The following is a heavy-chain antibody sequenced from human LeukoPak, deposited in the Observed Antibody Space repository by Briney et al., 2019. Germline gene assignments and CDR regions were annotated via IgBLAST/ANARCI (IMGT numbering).Heavy chain of an antibody. CDR2: ISGDGGST. CDR1: GFTFDDYA. CDR3: AKDTGDIVVVVAATPGWFDP. V-gene: IGHV3-43*02. Sequence: GGSLRLSCAASGFTFDDYAMHWFRQAPGKGLEWFSLISGDGGSTYYADSVKGRFTISRDNSKNSLYLQMNSLRTEDTALYYCAKDTGDIVVVVAATPGWFDPWGQGTLVTVSS. J-gene: IGHJ5*02. D-gene: IGHD2-15*01.